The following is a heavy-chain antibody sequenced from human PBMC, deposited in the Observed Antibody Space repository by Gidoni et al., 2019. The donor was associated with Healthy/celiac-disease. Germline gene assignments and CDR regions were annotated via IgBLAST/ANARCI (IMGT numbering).Heavy chain of an antibody. D-gene: IGHD1-26*01. CDR3: AKDGGRGFDY. CDR1: GFHFSSYA. CDR2: ISGSGGST. Sequence: EVQLLESGGGLVQPGGALSISWAASGFHFSSYAMSWVRQAPGKGLEWVSAISGSGGSTYYADSVKGRFTISRDNSKNTLYLQMNSLRAEDTAVYYCAKDGGRGFDYWGQGTLVTVSS. V-gene: IGHV3-23*01. J-gene: IGHJ4*02.